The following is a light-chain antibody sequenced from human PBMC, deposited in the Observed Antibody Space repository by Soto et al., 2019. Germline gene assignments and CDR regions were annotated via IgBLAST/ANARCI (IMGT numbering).Light chain of an antibody. CDR1: QSISRW. Sequence: DIQLTQSPSTLSASVGDRVTITCRASQSISRWLAWYKQKPGKAPKVLIWDASSLQRGVPSRFSGSGFGTEFTLTISSLQPDDFAPYYCQQYNDYSTWTFGQGTNVEIK. J-gene: IGKJ1*01. V-gene: IGKV1-5*01. CDR3: QQYNDYSTWT. CDR2: DAS.